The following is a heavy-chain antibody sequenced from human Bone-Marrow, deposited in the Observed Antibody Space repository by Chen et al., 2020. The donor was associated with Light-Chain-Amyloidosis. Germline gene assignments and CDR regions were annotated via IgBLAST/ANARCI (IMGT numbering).Heavy chain of an antibody. Sequence: QVQLVQSGAEERKPGASVKVSCKASGYTFSGYYIHWVRQASGQGLEWVGWIDPNSGGTNSAEKCQGRVAMTRDASNSTDGLEGGRLSSDVTAVYYCAREYDSSSYQHWLGCWGQGTLVAVSA. J-gene: IGHJ4*02. CDR2: IDPNSGGT. D-gene: IGHD3-22*01. CDR3: AREYDSSSYQHWLGC. V-gene: IGHV1-2*02. CDR1: GYTFSGYY.